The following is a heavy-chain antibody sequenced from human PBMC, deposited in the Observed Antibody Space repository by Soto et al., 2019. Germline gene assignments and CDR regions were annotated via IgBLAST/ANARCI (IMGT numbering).Heavy chain of an antibody. CDR2: ISGSGAST. Sequence: GGFLRLSCAASGFTFSDYAMSWVRQAPGKGLQWVSTISGSGASTYYGDSVKGRFTLSRDNSENTLFLQMDSLRAEDTAVYYCAKGDLLTGVAHFDYWGQGTLVTVSS. D-gene: IGHD7-27*01. V-gene: IGHV3-23*01. J-gene: IGHJ4*02. CDR3: AKGDLLTGVAHFDY. CDR1: GFTFSDYA.